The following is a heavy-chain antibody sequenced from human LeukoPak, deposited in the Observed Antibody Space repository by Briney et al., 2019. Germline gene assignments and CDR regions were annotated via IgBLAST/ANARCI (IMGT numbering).Heavy chain of an antibody. D-gene: IGHD5-18*01. J-gene: IGHJ4*02. Sequence: ASVKVSCKASGYTFTTYNFSWVRQAPGQVLEWMGWISTYNGDTNYPHKLQGRVTMTTATSTSTAFMQLRSLTSDDPAVYYCARDLATANFDSWGQGTQVTVSS. CDR1: GYTFTTYN. V-gene: IGHV1-18*01. CDR2: ISTYNGDT. CDR3: ARDLATANFDS.